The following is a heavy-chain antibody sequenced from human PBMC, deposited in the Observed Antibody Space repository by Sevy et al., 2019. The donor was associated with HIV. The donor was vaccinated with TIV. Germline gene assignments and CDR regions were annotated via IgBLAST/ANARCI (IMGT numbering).Heavy chain of an antibody. J-gene: IGHJ4*02. Sequence: SETLSLTCTVSGGSISSYYWSWIRQPPGKGLEWIGYIYYSGSTNYNPSLKSRVTISVDTSKNQISLKLGTVTAADTAVYYCARTTPLYDFWSGYYGGLGYYFDYWGQGTLVTVSS. CDR2: IYYSGST. CDR1: GGSISSYY. D-gene: IGHD3-3*01. V-gene: IGHV4-59*01. CDR3: ARTTPLYDFWSGYYGGLGYYFDY.